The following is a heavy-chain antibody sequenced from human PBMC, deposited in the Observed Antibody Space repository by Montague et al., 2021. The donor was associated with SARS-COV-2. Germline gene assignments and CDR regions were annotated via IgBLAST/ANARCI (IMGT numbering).Heavy chain of an antibody. CDR1: GGSISSSSYY. V-gene: IGHV4-39*01. D-gene: IGHD2-15*01. CDR2: IYYTVST. J-gene: IGHJ4*02. Sequence: SETLSLTCTVSGGSISSSSYYWGWIRQPPGKGLEWIGSIYYTVSTYYNPSLKSRVTISVDTSKNQFSLKLSSVTAADTAVYYCARKGYDVTCDYFDFWGQGTLVTVSS. CDR3: ARKGYDVTCDYFDF.